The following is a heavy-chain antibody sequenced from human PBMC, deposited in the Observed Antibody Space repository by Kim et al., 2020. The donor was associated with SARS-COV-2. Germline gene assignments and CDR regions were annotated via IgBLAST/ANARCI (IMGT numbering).Heavy chain of an antibody. D-gene: IGHD1-1*01. J-gene: IGHJ4*02. CDR2: IYYSGST. CDR3: ARQRRQWLQLNPYYVDY. V-gene: IGHV4-39*01. Sequence: GLEWIGSIYYSGSTDCNPSLKSRVTISVDTSKNQFSLKLSAVTAADTAVYYCARQRRQWLQLNPYYVDYWGQGTLVTVSS.